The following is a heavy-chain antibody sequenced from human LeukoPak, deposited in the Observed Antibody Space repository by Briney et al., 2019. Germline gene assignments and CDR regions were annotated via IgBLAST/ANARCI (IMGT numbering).Heavy chain of an antibody. D-gene: IGHD7-27*01. CDR2: VSYSGTN. Sequence: SETLPLTCTVSGGSVSSSSYYWGWISQPPGKGLEWIGSVSYSGTNYNNPSLKSRVSISIDTSKNQFSVKLTSVTAADTAVYYCASLGTLRSWGQGTLVTVSS. CDR3: ASLGTLRS. V-gene: IGHV4-39*01. CDR1: GGSVSSSSYY. J-gene: IGHJ5*02.